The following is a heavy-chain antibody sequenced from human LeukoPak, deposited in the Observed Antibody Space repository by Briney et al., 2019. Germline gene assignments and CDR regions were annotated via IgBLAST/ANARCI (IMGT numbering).Heavy chain of an antibody. Sequence: GGSLRLSCVASGFTFSSYWMTWVRQAPGKGLEWVANIETDGSQIYYVDSVKGRFTISRDSAKNSLYLQMNSLRAEDTAVYYCARDLNWETYWGQGTLVSVSS. CDR2: IETDGSQI. J-gene: IGHJ4*02. V-gene: IGHV3-7*01. D-gene: IGHD7-27*01. CDR3: ARDLNWETY. CDR1: GFTFSSYW.